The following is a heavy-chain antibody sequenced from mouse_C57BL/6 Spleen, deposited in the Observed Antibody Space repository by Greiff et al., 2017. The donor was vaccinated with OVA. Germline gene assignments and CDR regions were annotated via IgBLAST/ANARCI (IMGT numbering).Heavy chain of an antibody. CDR1: GIDFSRYW. J-gene: IGHJ2*01. CDR3: ARVYYDYFFDY. CDR2: INPDSSTI. D-gene: IGHD2-4*01. Sequence: TASGIDFSRYWMSWVRRAPGKGLEWIGEINPDSSTINYAPSLKDKFIISRDNAKNTLYLQMSKVRSEDTALYYCARVYYDYFFDYWGQGTTLTVSS. V-gene: IGHV4-1*01.